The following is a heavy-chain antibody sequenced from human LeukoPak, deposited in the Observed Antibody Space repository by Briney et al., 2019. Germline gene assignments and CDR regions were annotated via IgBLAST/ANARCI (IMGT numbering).Heavy chain of an antibody. Sequence: GGSLRLSCAASGFTFSSYGMYWVRHAPGRGQVWVSRINGDGTSIFYADSVKGRFTISRDNAKNMLYLQMNSLRAEDTAVYYCARDKGAATEERSDYWGQGTLVTVSS. CDR3: ARDKGAATEERSDY. CDR2: INGDGTSI. V-gene: IGHV3-74*01. J-gene: IGHJ4*02. CDR1: GFTFSSYG. D-gene: IGHD1-26*01.